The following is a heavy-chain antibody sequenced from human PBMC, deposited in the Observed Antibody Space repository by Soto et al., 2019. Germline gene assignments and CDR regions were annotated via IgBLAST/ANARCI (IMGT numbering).Heavy chain of an antibody. V-gene: IGHV4-34*01. CDR2: INHSGST. Sequence: QVQLQQWGAGLLKPSETLSLTCAVYGGSFSGYYWSWIRQPPGKGLEWIGEINHSGSTNYNPSLKCRVTISVDTSKNQFSLKLSSVTAADTAVYYCAREGYCSGGSCYSRTLDYWGQGTLVTVSS. J-gene: IGHJ4*02. CDR1: GGSFSGYY. D-gene: IGHD2-15*01. CDR3: AREGYCSGGSCYSRTLDY.